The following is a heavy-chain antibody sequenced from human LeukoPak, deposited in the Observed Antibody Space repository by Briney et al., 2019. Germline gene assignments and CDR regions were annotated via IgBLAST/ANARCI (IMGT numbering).Heavy chain of an antibody. CDR1: GYTFTSYD. V-gene: IGHV1-8*03. Sequence: ASVKVSCKASGYTFTSYDINWVRQATGQGLEWMGWMNPNSGNTGYAQKFQGRVTITGNTSISTAYMELSSLRSEDTAVYYCARGNSFGGRIAARRVFDYWGQGTLVTVSS. CDR2: MNPNSGNT. J-gene: IGHJ4*02. D-gene: IGHD6-6*01. CDR3: ARGNSFGGRIAARRVFDY.